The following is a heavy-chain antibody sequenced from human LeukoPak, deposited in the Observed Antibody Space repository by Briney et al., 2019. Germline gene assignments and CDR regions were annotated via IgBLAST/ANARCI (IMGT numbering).Heavy chain of an antibody. V-gene: IGHV4-59*01. J-gene: IGHJ4*02. Sequence: TSETLSLTCTVSGGSISSYYWSWIRQPPGKGLEWIGYIYYSGSTNYNPSLKSRVTISVDTSKNQFSLKLSSVTAADTAVYYCARDLWFGELGYFDYWGQETLVTVSS. CDR3: ARDLWFGELGYFDY. D-gene: IGHD3-10*01. CDR1: GGSISSYY. CDR2: IYYSGST.